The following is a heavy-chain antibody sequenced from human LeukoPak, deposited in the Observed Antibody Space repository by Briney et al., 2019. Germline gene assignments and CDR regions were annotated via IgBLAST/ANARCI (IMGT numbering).Heavy chain of an antibody. D-gene: IGHD3-22*01. CDR3: ARVRTYYYDSSGYRKSAFGY. CDR2: INHSGST. CDR1: GGSFCGYH. Sequence: SETLSSTSAVYGGSFCGYHWSWIRQPPGKGLEWIGEINHSGSTNYNPSLKSRVTISVDTSKNQFSLKLSSVTAADTAVYYCARVRTYYYDSSGYRKSAFGYWGQGTLVTVSS. V-gene: IGHV4-34*01. J-gene: IGHJ4*02.